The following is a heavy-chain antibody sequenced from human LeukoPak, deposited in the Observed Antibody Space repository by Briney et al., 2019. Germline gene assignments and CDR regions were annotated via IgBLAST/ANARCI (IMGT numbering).Heavy chain of an antibody. D-gene: IGHD3-10*02. V-gene: IGHV3-7*01. CDR1: GFTFSSFW. CDR3: AELGITMIGGV. CDR2: IKEDGSEK. Sequence: GGSLRLSCAASGFTFSSFWMTWVRQAPGKGLEWVANIKEDGSEKYYVDSVKGRFTISRDNAKNSLYLQMNSLRAEDTAVYYCAELGITMIGGVWGKGTTVTISS. J-gene: IGHJ6*04.